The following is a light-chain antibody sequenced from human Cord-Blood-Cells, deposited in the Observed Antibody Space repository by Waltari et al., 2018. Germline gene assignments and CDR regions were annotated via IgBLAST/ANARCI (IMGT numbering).Light chain of an antibody. CDR1: QSISSY. J-gene: IGKJ1*01. Sequence: DIQMTQSPSSLSASVGDRVTITCRASQSISSYVNWYQQKPGKAPKLLSYAASSLQSGVPSMFSGSGSGTDFTLTICSLQPEDFSTYYCQQSYSTPRTSGQGTKVEIK. V-gene: IGKV1-39*01. CDR3: QQSYSTPRT. CDR2: AAS.